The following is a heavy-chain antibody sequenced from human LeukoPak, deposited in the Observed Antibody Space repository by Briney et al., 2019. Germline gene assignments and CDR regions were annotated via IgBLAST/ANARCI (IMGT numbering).Heavy chain of an antibody. Sequence: PSETLSLTCAVYGGSFSGYYWSWIRQPPGKGLEWIGEINHSGSTNYNPSLKSRVTISVDTSKKQFSLKLSSVTAADTAVCYCARGASDFWSQGTLVTVSS. CDR1: GGSFSGYY. J-gene: IGHJ4*02. CDR2: INHSGST. D-gene: IGHD3-3*01. V-gene: IGHV4-34*01. CDR3: ARGASDF.